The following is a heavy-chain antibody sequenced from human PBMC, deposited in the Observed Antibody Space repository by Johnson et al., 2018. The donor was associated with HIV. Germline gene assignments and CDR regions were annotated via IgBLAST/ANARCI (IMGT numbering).Heavy chain of an antibody. V-gene: IGHV3-30*04. CDR3: AKDLQYCSGGSCYLIRSAFDI. CDR2: ISYDGSRN. J-gene: IGHJ3*02. Sequence: VQLVESGGGVVQPGGSLRLSCAASGFTFTSYALNWVRQAPGKGLEWVAMISYDGSRNFYADSVKGRFIVSRDNSKNTLYLQMNSLRAEDTAVYYCAKDLQYCSGGSCYLIRSAFDIWGQGTMVTVSS. CDR1: GFTFTSYA. D-gene: IGHD2-15*01.